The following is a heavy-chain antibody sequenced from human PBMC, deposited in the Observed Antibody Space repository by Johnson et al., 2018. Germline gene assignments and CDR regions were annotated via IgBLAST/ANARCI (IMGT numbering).Heavy chain of an antibody. CDR1: GFPFSNYA. Sequence: EVQLLESGGGLVQPGGSLRLSCAASGFPFSNYAMHWVRQAPGKGLEYVSAISSTGGSTYCANSVKGRFTISRDNSKNTLYLQMGSLRAEDMAVYYCAGVGGTYYYDYMDVWGKGTTVTVSS. D-gene: IGHD3-10*01. CDR2: ISSTGGST. J-gene: IGHJ6*03. CDR3: AGVGGTYYYDYMDV. V-gene: IGHV3-64*01.